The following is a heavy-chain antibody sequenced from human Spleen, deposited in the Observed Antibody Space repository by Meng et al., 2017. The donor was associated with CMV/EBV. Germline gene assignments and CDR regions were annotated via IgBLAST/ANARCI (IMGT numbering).Heavy chain of an antibody. CDR2: IYTDGGT. V-gene: IGHV3-53*01. Sequence: GESLKISCAASGFTVSSNYMSWVRQAPGKGLEWVSVIYTDGGTYYADSVKGRFTVSRDNSKNTLYLQMNSLRAEDTAVYYCAKAFSASWYREYYDDWGQGTLVTVSS. CDR3: AKAFSASWYREYYDD. J-gene: IGHJ4*01. CDR1: GFTVSSNY. D-gene: IGHD6-13*01.